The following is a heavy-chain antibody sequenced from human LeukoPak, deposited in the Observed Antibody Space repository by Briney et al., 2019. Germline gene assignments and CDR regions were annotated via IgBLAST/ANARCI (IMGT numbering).Heavy chain of an antibody. Sequence: GGSLRLSCAASGFTVSSNYMSWVRQAPGKGLEWVSVIYSGGSTYYADSVKGRFTISRDNSKNTLYLQMNSLRAEDTAVYYCASHDFGLRDYFDYWGQGTLVTVSS. D-gene: IGHD3-3*01. J-gene: IGHJ4*02. CDR2: IYSGGST. CDR3: ASHDFGLRDYFDY. CDR1: GFTVSSNY. V-gene: IGHV3-53*01.